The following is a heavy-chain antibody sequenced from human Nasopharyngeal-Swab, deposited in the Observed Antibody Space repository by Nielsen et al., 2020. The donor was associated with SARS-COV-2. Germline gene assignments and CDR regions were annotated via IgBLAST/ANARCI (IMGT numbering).Heavy chain of an antibody. J-gene: IGHJ1*01. D-gene: IGHD5-18*01. V-gene: IGHV4-59*12. Sequence: SETLSLTCTVSGGSISPYYWSWIRRPPGKGLDWIGYISYSGSTNYNPSLKGRVTISVNTSKNQFSLKLNSVTAADTAVYYCARGYSYGECFQHWGQGTLVTVSS. CDR1: GGSISPYY. CDR3: ARGYSYGECFQH. CDR2: ISYSGST.